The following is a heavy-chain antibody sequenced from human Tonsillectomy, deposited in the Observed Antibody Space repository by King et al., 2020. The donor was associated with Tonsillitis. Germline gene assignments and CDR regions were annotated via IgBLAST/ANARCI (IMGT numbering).Heavy chain of an antibody. V-gene: IGHV4-39*07. D-gene: IGHD4-17*01. CDR3: ARRRRGDPIFDY. J-gene: IGHJ4*02. CDR1: GGSISSSSYY. Sequence: QLQESGPGLVKPSETLSLTCTVSGGSISSSSYYWGWIRQPPGKGLEWIGSIYYSGSTYYNPSLKSRVTISVDTSKYQFSLKLSSVTAADTAVYYCARRRRGDPIFDYWGQGTLVTVSS. CDR2: IYYSGST.